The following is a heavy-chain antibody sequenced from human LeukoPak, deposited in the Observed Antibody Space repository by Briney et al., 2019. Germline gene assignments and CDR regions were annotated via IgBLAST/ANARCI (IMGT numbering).Heavy chain of an antibody. CDR1: GFSLSTSGVA. CDR3: ARTYYYDLGSSSFDY. Sequence: SGPTLVNPTQTLTLTCTFSGFSLSTSGVAVGWIRQPPGKALEWLALIYWDDDKRYSPSLKSRLTITKDTSKNQVVLTMTNMDPMDTATYYCARTYYYDLGSSSFDYWGQGTLVTVSS. V-gene: IGHV2-5*02. D-gene: IGHD3-10*01. J-gene: IGHJ4*02. CDR2: IYWDDDK.